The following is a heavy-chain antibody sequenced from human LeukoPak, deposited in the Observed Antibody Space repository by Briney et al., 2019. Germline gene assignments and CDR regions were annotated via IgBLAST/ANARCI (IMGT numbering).Heavy chain of an antibody. V-gene: IGHV1-69*06. J-gene: IGHJ4*02. Sequence: SVKVSCKASGGTFSSYAISWVRQAPGQGLEWMGGVIPIFGTANYAQKFQGRVTITADKSTSTAYMELSSLRSEDTAVYYCASGLAAADLFDYWGQGTLVTVSS. CDR2: VIPIFGTA. CDR3: ASGLAAADLFDY. CDR1: GGTFSSYA. D-gene: IGHD6-13*01.